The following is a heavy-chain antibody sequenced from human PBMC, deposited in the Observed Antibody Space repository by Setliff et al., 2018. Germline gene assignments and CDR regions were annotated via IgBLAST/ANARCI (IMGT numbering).Heavy chain of an antibody. CDR2: MYNSGNT. D-gene: IGHD3-10*01. CDR3: ARALLWFGEGMDV. Sequence: PSETLSLPCTVSGGSISHHYWSWIRQPPGKGLEWVGYMYNSGNTNYNPSLRRRVAISVDKSKNQFSLKLSSVTAADTAVYYCARALLWFGEGMDVWGKGTTVTVSS. CDR1: GGSISHHY. V-gene: IGHV4-59*11. J-gene: IGHJ6*03.